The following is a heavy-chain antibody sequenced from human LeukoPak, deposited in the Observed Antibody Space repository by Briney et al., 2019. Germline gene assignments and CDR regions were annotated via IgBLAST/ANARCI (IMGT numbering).Heavy chain of an antibody. CDR3: ARGATAGYYSYYMDV. J-gene: IGHJ6*03. V-gene: IGHV1-69*05. CDR1: GGTFSSYA. D-gene: IGHD5-24*01. CDR2: IIPIFGTA. Sequence: SSVKVSCKASGGTFSSYAISWVRQAPGQGLEWMGGIIPIFGTADYAQKFQGRVTITTDESTSTAYMELSSLRSEDTAVYYCARGATAGYYSYYMDVWGKGTTVTVSS.